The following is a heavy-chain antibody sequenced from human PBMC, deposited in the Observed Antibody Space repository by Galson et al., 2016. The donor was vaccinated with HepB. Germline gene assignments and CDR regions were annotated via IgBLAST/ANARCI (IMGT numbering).Heavy chain of an antibody. D-gene: IGHD3-10*01. J-gene: IGHJ4*02. CDR1: GFTFSSYA. Sequence: SLRLSCAASGFTFSSYAMIWVRQAPGKGLEWVSAISGSGGSTYYADSVKGRFTISRDNSKNTLYLQMNSLRAEDTAVYYCAKEELREYYFDYWGQGTLVTVSS. V-gene: IGHV3-23*01. CDR3: AKEELREYYFDY. CDR2: ISGSGGST.